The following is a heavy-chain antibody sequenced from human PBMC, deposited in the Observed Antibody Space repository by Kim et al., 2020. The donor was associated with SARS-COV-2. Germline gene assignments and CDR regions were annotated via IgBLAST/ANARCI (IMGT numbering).Heavy chain of an antibody. D-gene: IGHD6-25*01. V-gene: IGHV4-34*01. CDR3: ARGWAAVGTLDAFDI. Sequence: PSLKSRVTISVETSKNQFSLKLSSVTAADTAVYYCARGWAAVGTLDAFDIWGQGTMVTVSS. J-gene: IGHJ3*02.